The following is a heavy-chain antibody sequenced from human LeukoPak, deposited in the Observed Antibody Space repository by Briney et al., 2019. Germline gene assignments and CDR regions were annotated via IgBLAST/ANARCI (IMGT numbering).Heavy chain of an antibody. CDR3: ARGTYTTSPRNPKYYFDY. CDR1: GFTFSSYG. J-gene: IGHJ4*02. CDR2: ISSTSSYI. D-gene: IGHD2/OR15-2a*01. Sequence: GGSLRLSCAASGFTFSSYGMNWVRQAPGKGLEWVSSISSTSSYIYYADSVRGRFTISRDNAKNSLYLQMNSLRAEDTAVYYCARGTYTTSPRNPKYYFDYWGQGTLVTVSS. V-gene: IGHV3-21*01.